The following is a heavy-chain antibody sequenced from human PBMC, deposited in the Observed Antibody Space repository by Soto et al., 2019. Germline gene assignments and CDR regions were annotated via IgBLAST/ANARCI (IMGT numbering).Heavy chain of an antibody. Sequence: VASVKVSCKASGYTFTSYDINWVRQATGQGLEWMGWMNPNSGNTASARKFRGRVTMTRNTSISTAYMELGSLRSEDTAVYYCARGYVDVLVPAAMRYYYYGMDVWGQGTTVTV. D-gene: IGHD2-2*01. V-gene: IGHV1-8*01. J-gene: IGHJ6*02. CDR2: MNPNSGNT. CDR1: GYTFTSYD. CDR3: ARGYVDVLVPAAMRYYYYGMDV.